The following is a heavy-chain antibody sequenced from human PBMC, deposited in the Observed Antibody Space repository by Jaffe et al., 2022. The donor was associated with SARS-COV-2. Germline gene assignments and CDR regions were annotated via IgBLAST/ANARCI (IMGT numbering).Heavy chain of an antibody. CDR2: LSGVGYT. J-gene: IGHJ6*02. CDR1: GFNVSRNY. D-gene: IGHD2-21*01. Sequence: QVVESGGGLIQPGGSLRLACVASGFNVSRNYMSWVRQAPGKGLEWVSLLSGVGYTHYAESVKGRFTISRDDSKNTVYLQMNNLRAEDTAVYYCARDSVWSYSGMDVWGQGTTVTVSS. CDR3: ARDSVWSYSGMDV. V-gene: IGHV3-53*01.